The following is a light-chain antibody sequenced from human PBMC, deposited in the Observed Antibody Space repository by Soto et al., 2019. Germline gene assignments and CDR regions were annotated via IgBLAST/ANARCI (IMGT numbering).Light chain of an antibody. Sequence: DIRMTQSPSSLSASVGDRVTITCRASQGISNYLAWYQQKPGKVPKLLIYAASTLQSGVPSRFSGSGSGTDFTLTISSLQPEDVATYYGQKYNSSPITFGQGTRLEIK. V-gene: IGKV1-27*01. J-gene: IGKJ5*01. CDR1: QGISNY. CDR3: QKYNSSPIT. CDR2: AAS.